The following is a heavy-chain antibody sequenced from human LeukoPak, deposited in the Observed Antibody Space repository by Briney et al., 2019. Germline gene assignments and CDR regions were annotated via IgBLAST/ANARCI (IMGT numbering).Heavy chain of an antibody. V-gene: IGHV3-74*01. J-gene: IGHJ5*02. Sequence: GGPLRLSCAASGFTFSSYWMHWVRQAPGKGLEWVSRIYNDGSSTNYADSVKGRFTISRDNAKNTLYLQMNSLRVEDTAVYYCARDGSSWANWLDPWGQGTLVTVSS. CDR2: IYNDGSST. CDR3: ARDGSSWANWLDP. CDR1: GFTFSSYW. D-gene: IGHD6-13*01.